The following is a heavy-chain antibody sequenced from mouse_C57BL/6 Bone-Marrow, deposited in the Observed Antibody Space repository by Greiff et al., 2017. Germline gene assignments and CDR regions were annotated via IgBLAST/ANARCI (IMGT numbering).Heavy chain of an antibody. Sequence: EVMLVESGGGLVKPGGSLKLSCAASGFTFSSYAMSWVRQTPEKRLEWVATISDGGSYTYYPDNVKGRFTISRNNAKNNLYLQMRHLKSEDTAMYDWARGGGYYDYDEDYWGQGTTLTVSS. CDR3: ARGGGYYDYDEDY. V-gene: IGHV5-4*03. CDR2: ISDGGSYT. J-gene: IGHJ2*01. CDR1: GFTFSSYA. D-gene: IGHD2-4*01.